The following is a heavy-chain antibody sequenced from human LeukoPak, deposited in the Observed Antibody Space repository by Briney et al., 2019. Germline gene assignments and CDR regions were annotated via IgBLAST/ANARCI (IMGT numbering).Heavy chain of an antibody. CDR1: GFTFSSYA. D-gene: IGHD6-25*01. Sequence: AGGSLRLSCAASGFTFSSYAMHWVRQAPGKGLEWVAVISYDGSNKYYADSVKGRFTISRDNSKNTLYLQMNSLRAEDTAVYYCARDRSATYWGQRTLVTVSS. CDR3: ARDRSATY. V-gene: IGHV3-30-3*01. CDR2: ISYDGSNK. J-gene: IGHJ4*02.